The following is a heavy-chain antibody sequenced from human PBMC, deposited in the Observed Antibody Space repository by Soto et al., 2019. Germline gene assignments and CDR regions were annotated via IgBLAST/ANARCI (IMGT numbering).Heavy chain of an antibody. D-gene: IGHD3-3*01. V-gene: IGHV3-23*01. J-gene: IGHJ5*02. CDR2: ISGSAEST. CDR3: AKDPSYYDFWSGPGGWFDP. CDR1: GFTFSSYA. Sequence: GGSLRLSCAASGFTFSSYAMSWVRQAPGKGLEWVSAISGSAESTYYADSVKGRFTVSRDSSHNTLYLQMNSLRAEDTAVYYCAKDPSYYDFWSGPGGWFDPWGQGTLVTVSS.